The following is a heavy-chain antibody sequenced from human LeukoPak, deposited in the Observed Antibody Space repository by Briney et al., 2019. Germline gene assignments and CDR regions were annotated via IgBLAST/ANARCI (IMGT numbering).Heavy chain of an antibody. J-gene: IGHJ4*02. CDR3: ARDLTTSDN. Sequence: QTGGSLRLSCAASGFTFSNYAMSWVRQAPGKGLEWVSAISGGGGSTYYADSVKGRFTISRDNSKNTLYLQMNSLRDEDTALYYCARDLTTSDNWGQGTLVTVSS. CDR1: GFTFSNYA. CDR2: ISGGGGST. V-gene: IGHV3-23*01. D-gene: IGHD1/OR15-1a*01.